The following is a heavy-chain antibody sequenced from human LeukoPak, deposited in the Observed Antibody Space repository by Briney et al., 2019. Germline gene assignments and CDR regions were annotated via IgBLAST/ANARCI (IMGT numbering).Heavy chain of an antibody. J-gene: IGHJ4*02. V-gene: IGHV3-33*01. CDR3: ARDNVDTAMRFDY. D-gene: IGHD5-18*01. Sequence: GGFLRLSCAASGFTFSSYGMHWVRQAPGKGLEWVAVIWYDGSNKYYADSVKGRFTISRDNSKNTLYLQMNSLRAEDTAVYYCARDNVDTAMRFDYWGQGTLVTVSS. CDR1: GFTFSSYG. CDR2: IWYDGSNK.